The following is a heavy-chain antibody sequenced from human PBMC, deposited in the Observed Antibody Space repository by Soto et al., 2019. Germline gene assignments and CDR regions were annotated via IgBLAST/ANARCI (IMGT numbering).Heavy chain of an antibody. V-gene: IGHV3-23*01. CDR3: AKGRSYYYYYGVDV. J-gene: IGHJ6*02. CDR1: GFTFSSYA. CDR2: ISGSGDST. Sequence: PGGSLRLSCAASGFTFSSYAMNWVRQAPGKGLEWVSVISGSGDSTYYADSVKGRFTISRDNSKNTLYLQMNSLRAEDTALYYCAKGRSYYYYYGVDVWGQGTTVTVSS.